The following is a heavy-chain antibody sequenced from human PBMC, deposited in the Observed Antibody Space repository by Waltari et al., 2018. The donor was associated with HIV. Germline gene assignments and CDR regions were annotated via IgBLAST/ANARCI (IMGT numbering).Heavy chain of an antibody. CDR2: ISNGGVTV. V-gene: IGHV3-48*02. CDR1: GFTFKDYN. Sequence: EVHMVESGGGLVQPGGSLTLSCTASGFTFKDYNMNWVRQAPGKGLEWISYISNGGVTVNYADSVKGRFTISRDNAKNSLFLQMNSLRDEDTAVYYCCASIDYWGRGTLVAVSS. J-gene: IGHJ4*02. CDR3: CASIDY.